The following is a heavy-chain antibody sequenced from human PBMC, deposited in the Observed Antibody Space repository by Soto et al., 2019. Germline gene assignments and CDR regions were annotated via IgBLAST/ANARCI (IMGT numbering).Heavy chain of an antibody. CDR3: ARDFGYCSGGSCYTGNGNYYYYYGMAV. V-gene: IGHV1-3*01. CDR1: GYTFTSYA. Sequence: ASVKVSCKASGYTFTSYAMHWVRQAPGQRLEWMGWINAGNGNTKYSQKFRGRVTITRDTSASTAYMELSSLRSEDTAVYYCARDFGYCSGGSCYTGNGNYYYYYGMAVWGQGTRVTVSS. D-gene: IGHD2-15*01. J-gene: IGHJ6*02. CDR2: INAGNGNT.